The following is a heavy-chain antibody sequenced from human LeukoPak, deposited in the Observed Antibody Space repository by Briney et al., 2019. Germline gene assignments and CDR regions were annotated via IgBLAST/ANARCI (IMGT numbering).Heavy chain of an antibody. CDR1: GYTFTVYY. J-gene: IGHJ2*01. D-gene: IGHD4-17*01. CDR2: FNPSGDTT. Sequence: ASVKVSCKASGYTFTVYYIHWVRQAPGRGLEWVGIFNPSGDTTSYAQKFQGRVTMTRDTSTSTVYMELSSLRSEDTALYYCARGRTVTNDFDLWGRGTLVTVTS. CDR3: ARGRTVTNDFDL. V-gene: IGHV1-46*01.